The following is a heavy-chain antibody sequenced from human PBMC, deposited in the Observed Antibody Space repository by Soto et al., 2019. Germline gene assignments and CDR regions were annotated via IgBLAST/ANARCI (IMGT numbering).Heavy chain of an antibody. Sequence: QLVQSGAEVKKPGSSVKVSCKASGGTFSSYAISWVRQAXGQGXXXMGGIIPIFGTANYAQKFQGRVTITADESTSTAYMELSSLRSEDTAVYYCARNGIPVTAIPEHFDYWGQGTLVTVSS. CDR3: ARNGIPVTAIPEHFDY. CDR1: GGTFSSYA. V-gene: IGHV1-69*01. CDR2: IIPIFGTA. J-gene: IGHJ4*02. D-gene: IGHD2-21*02.